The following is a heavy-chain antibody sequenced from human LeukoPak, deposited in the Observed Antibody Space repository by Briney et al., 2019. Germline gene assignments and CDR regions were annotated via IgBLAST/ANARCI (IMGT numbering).Heavy chain of an antibody. J-gene: IGHJ4*02. Sequence: GGSLRLSCAASGFTFSSYWMSWGRQAAGGGVEWGDNIKRDGREKHYVDSVNGRFAISRDNAKNSLYLQMNSLRAEDTAVYYCASMSPYFYDSSGYYFYWGQGTLVTVSS. CDR1: GFTFSSYW. CDR3: ASMSPYFYDSSGYYFY. V-gene: IGHV3-7*01. D-gene: IGHD3-22*01. CDR2: IKRDGREK.